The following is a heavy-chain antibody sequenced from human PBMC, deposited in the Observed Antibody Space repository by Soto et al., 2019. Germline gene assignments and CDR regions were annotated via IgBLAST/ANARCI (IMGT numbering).Heavy chain of an antibody. CDR3: ATGRSEVVPGAMDT. V-gene: IGHV4-4*07. J-gene: IGHJ5*02. CDR1: GGSFSSHY. Sequence: QVQLQESGPGLVKPSETLSLSCTVSGGSFSSHYCNWVRESAGKGLEWIGRIYPTGSTTYNPSLQSRLTMSVDTSKNQFSLGLTSMTAANTAVYYCATGRSEVVPGAMDTWSQGTLVTVSS. CDR2: IYPTGST. D-gene: IGHD2-2*01.